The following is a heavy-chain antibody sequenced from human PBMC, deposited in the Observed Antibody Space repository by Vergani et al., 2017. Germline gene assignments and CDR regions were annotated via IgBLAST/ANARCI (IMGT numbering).Heavy chain of an antibody. D-gene: IGHD3-10*01. J-gene: IGHJ1*01. V-gene: IGHV3-23*01. CDR1: GFTFDTYT. Sequence: EVQLLESGGGLVQPGGSRRLSCAGAGFTFDTYTMASVRQAPGKGLEWVATISSGGGDIFYADSVKGRFTISRDNSKNTLFLQMNSLKDEDTAVYYCTTAWGLYYLHGEYFQYWGRGTLVSVSS. CDR3: TTAWGLYYLHGEYFQY. CDR2: ISSGGGDI.